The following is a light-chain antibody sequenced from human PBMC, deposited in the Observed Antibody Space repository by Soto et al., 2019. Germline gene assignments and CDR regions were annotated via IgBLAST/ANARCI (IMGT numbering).Light chain of an antibody. CDR1: SSNIGSDF. CDR2: HNY. CDR3: SAWDDSLRTYV. Sequence: QSVLTQPPSASGTPGQRVTISCSGSSSNIGSDFVYWYQQVPGTAPKLLIYHNYQRPSGVPDRFSGSKSGTSGSLAISDLLSEDEADYYCSAWDDSLRTYVFGAGTKVTVL. V-gene: IGLV1-47*01. J-gene: IGLJ1*01.